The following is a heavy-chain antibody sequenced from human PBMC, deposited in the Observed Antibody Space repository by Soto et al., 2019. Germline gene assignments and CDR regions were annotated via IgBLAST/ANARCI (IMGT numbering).Heavy chain of an antibody. D-gene: IGHD6-6*01. CDR2: IDPSDSYT. CDR3: TTHSGAYSSSSRYYYSGMAV. CDR1: GYSFTSYW. Sequence: PGDSLKISCKGSGYSFTSYWISWVRQMPGKGLEWMGRIDPSDSYTNYSPSFQGHVTISADKSISTAYLQWSSLKASDTAMYYCTTHSGAYSSSSRYYYSGMAVWGQGTTGTVS. J-gene: IGHJ6*02. V-gene: IGHV5-10-1*01.